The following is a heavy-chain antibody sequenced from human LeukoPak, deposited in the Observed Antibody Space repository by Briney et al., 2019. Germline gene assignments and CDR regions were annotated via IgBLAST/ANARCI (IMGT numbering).Heavy chain of an antibody. J-gene: IGHJ4*02. Sequence: GGSLRLSCAASGFTFSNYWMSWVRQAPGKGLEWVSSISSSSSYIYYADSVKGRFTISRDNAKNSLYLQMNSLRAEDTAVYYCARGSDYGDYDFDYWGQGTLVTVSS. CDR1: GFTFSNYW. V-gene: IGHV3-21*01. D-gene: IGHD4-17*01. CDR2: ISSSSSYI. CDR3: ARGSDYGDYDFDY.